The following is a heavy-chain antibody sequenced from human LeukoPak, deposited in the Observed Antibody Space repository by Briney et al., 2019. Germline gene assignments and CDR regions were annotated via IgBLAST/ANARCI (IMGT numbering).Heavy chain of an antibody. CDR3: ARDEGYYFDY. V-gene: IGHV4-31*03. Sequence: PSQTLSLTCTVSGGSISSGGYYWSWIRQHPGKGLEWIGYIHYSGSTYYNPSLKSRVTMSVDTSKSQFSLKLSSVTAADTAVYYCARDEGYYFDYWGQGTLVTVSP. CDR2: IHYSGST. CDR1: GGSISSGGYY. J-gene: IGHJ4*02.